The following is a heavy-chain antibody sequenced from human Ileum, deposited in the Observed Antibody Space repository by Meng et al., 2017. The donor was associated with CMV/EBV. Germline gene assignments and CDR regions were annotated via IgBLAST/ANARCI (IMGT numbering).Heavy chain of an antibody. J-gene: IGHJ5*02. CDR1: GASLSSGDYY. CDR3: ARFRIAALGNLFDP. CDR2: IFFSGNT. Sequence: PAPGRVKPSPTLSLSSTVSGASLSSGDYYWSWIRQPPGKGLEWIGYIFFSGNTYYNPSLNNRVIISIDTPRNQFSLKVDSVTAADTAVYYCARFRIAALGNLFDPWGHGTLVTVSS. D-gene: IGHD6-13*01. V-gene: IGHV4-30-4*08.